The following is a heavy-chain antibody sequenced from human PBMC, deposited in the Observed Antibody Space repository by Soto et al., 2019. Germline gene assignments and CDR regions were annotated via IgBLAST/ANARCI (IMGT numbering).Heavy chain of an antibody. D-gene: IGHD3-22*01. V-gene: IGHV4-34*01. CDR2: INHSGST. CDR3: AKDSDSSGYYWSFDY. Sequence: SETLSLTCAVYGGSFSGYYWSWIRQPPGKGLEWIGEINHSGSTNYNPSLKSRVTISVDTSKNQFSLKLSSVTAADTAVYYCAKDSDSSGYYWSFDYWGQGTLVTVSS. J-gene: IGHJ4*02. CDR1: GGSFSGYY.